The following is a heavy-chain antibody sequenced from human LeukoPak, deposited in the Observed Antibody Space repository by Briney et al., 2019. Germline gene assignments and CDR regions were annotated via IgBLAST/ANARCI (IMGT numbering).Heavy chain of an antibody. Sequence: SETLSLTCTVSGGSISSSSYYWGWIRQPPGKGLEWIGSIYYSGSTYYNPSLKSRVTISVDTSKNQFSLKLSSVTAADTAVYYCASLYYYDSSGHTTFDYWGQGTLVTVSS. CDR1: GGSISSSSYY. J-gene: IGHJ4*02. CDR2: IYYSGST. CDR3: ASLYYYDSSGHTTFDY. D-gene: IGHD3-22*01. V-gene: IGHV4-39*01.